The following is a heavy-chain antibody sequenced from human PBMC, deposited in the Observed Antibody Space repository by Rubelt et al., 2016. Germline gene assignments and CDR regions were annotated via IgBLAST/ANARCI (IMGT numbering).Heavy chain of an antibody. V-gene: IGHV4-59*12. CDR1: GGSISTYY. Sequence: QVQLQESGPGLVKPSETLSLTCTVSGGSISTYYWSWIRQPPGKGLEWLGYIYYSGSTNYNPSLKSRVTISVDTSKNQFSLKLSAVTAADTAVYYCAREGGRWLQLMHAFDIWGQGTMVTVSS. D-gene: IGHD5-24*01. J-gene: IGHJ3*02. CDR2: IYYSGST. CDR3: AREGGRWLQLMHAFDI.